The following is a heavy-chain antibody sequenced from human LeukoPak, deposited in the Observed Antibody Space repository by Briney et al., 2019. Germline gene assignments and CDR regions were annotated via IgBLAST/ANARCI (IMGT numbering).Heavy chain of an antibody. CDR1: GGSFSGDY. CDR2: INHSGST. CDR3: ARRLKTVVAEFYFDS. V-gene: IGHV4-34*01. Sequence: SETLSLTCAVYGGSFSGDYWSWIRQPPGKGLEWMGEINHSGSTNYNPSLKSRVTISVDTSKNQFSLKLSSVPAADTAVYYCARRLKTVVAEFYFDSWGQGTLVTVSS. J-gene: IGHJ4*02. D-gene: IGHD3-22*01.